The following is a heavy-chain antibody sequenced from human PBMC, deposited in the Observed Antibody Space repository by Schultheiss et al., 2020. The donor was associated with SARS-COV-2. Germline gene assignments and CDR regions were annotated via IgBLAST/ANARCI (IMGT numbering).Heavy chain of an antibody. CDR3: AREGIIPTAIQLDY. CDR2: IWYDGSNK. Sequence: GGSLRLSCAASGFTFSSYGMHWVRQAPGKGLEWVAVIWYDGSNKYYADSVKGRFTISRDNSKNTLYLQMNSLRAADTAVYYCAREGIIPTAIQLDYWGQGTLVTVSS. D-gene: IGHD2-2*02. CDR1: GFTFSSYG. V-gene: IGHV3-33*01. J-gene: IGHJ4*02.